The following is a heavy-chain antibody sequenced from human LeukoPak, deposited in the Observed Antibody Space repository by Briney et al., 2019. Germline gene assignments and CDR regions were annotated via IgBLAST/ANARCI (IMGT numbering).Heavy chain of an antibody. CDR2: IRYDGSNK. Sequence: GGSLRLSCAASGFTFSSYGMHWVRQAPGKGLEWVAFIRYDGSNKYYADSVKGRFTISRANSKNTLYLQMNSLRAEDTAVYYCAIDRMTTVTSWFDPWGQGTLVTVSS. J-gene: IGHJ5*02. CDR3: AIDRMTTVTSWFDP. V-gene: IGHV3-30*02. D-gene: IGHD4-17*01. CDR1: GFTFSSYG.